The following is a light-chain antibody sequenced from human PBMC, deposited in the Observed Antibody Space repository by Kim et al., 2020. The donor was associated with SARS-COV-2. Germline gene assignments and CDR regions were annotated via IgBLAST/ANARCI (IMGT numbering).Light chain of an antibody. J-gene: IGKJ1*01. CDR2: GAS. CDR3: QKYNSAPWT. CDR1: QGISNS. V-gene: IGKV1-27*01. Sequence: DIQMTQSPSYLSASVGDRLTITCRATQGISNSLAWYQQKPGKVPKLLIYGASTLQSGVPSRFSGSGSGTDFTLTISSLQPEDVATYYCQKYNSAPWTFGQGTKVDIK.